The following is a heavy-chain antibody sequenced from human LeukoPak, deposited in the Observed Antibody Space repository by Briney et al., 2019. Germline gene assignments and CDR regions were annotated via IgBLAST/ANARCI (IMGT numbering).Heavy chain of an antibody. V-gene: IGHV5-51*01. J-gene: IGHJ4*02. D-gene: IGHD6-19*01. CDR2: IYPGDSDT. CDR1: GYTFSTYW. CDR3: ARRYNSAWYFDY. Sequence: GESLKVSCKGSGYTFSTYWIGWVRQMPGKGLEWMGIIYPGDSDTRYSPSFQGQVTISADKSITTAYLQWSSLKASDTAMYYCARRYNSAWYFDYWGQGTLATVSA.